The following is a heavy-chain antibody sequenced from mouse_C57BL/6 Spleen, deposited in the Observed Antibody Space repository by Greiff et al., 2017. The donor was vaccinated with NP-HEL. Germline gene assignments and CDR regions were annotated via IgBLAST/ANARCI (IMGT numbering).Heavy chain of an antibody. D-gene: IGHD2-14*01. Sequence: QVQLKQPGAELVMPGASVKLSCKASGYTFTSYWMHWVKQRPGQGLEWIGEIDPSDSYTNYNQKFKGKSTLTVDKSSSTAYMQLSSLTSEDSAVYYCARFIGDSYYFDYWGQGTTLTVSS. V-gene: IGHV1-69*01. CDR1: GYTFTSYW. CDR3: ARFIGDSYYFDY. J-gene: IGHJ2*01. CDR2: IDPSDSYT.